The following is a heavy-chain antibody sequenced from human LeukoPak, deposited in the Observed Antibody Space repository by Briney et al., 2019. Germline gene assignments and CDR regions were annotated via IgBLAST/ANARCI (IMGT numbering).Heavy chain of an antibody. CDR3: ARGSGGASTTLTNRFDP. V-gene: IGHV1-2*02. D-gene: IGHD3-10*01. Sequence: ASVKVSCKASGYTFTDFCIHWVRQAPGQGLEWMGWINPNSGGTNYAQKFQGRVTMTRDTSISTAYMELGSLTSDDTAVYYCARGSGGASTTLTNRFDPWGQGTLVTVSS. J-gene: IGHJ5*02. CDR1: GYTFTDFC. CDR2: INPNSGGT.